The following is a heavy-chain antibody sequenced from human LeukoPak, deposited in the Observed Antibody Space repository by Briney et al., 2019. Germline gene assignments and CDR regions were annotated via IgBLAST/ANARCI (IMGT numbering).Heavy chain of an antibody. V-gene: IGHV5-51*01. CDR2: IYPDSLDT. D-gene: IGHD3-10*01. J-gene: IGHJ4*02. Sequence: GESLRISCKASGYTFPNHFIAWARQMPGKGLEWMGVIYPDSLDTKYSPSFQGQVTISADKSISTAYLQWNSLKASDTAVYYCARQGGGSGDDYSSYWGQGTLVTVSS. CDR1: GYTFPNHF. CDR3: ARQGGGSGDDYSSY.